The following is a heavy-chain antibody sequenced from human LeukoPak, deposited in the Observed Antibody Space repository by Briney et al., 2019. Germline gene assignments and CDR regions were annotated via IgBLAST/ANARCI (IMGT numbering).Heavy chain of an antibody. D-gene: IGHD3-22*01. CDR2: ISGDGGST. J-gene: IGHJ4*02. V-gene: IGHV3-43*02. Sequence: QTGGSLRLSCAASGFTFDDYAMHWVRQAPGKGLEWVSLISGDGGSTYYADSVKGRFTISRDNSKNSLYLQMKSLRTEDTALYYCAKDSPDYYDSSDPQGYWGQGTLVTVSS. CDR3: AKDSPDYYDSSDPQGY. CDR1: GFTFDDYA.